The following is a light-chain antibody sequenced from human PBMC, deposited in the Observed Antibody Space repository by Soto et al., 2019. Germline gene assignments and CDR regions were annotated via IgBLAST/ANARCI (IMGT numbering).Light chain of an antibody. Sequence: EIVMTQSPDTLSVSPGKRVILSCRASQSVSSNLAWYQQKPGQTPRLLIYAASTRATGFPDRFSGSGSGTEFALTISRLQSEDFAVYYCQQYNNWPLTFGQGTKV. CDR2: AAS. V-gene: IGKV3-15*01. CDR3: QQYNNWPLT. CDR1: QSVSSN. J-gene: IGKJ1*01.